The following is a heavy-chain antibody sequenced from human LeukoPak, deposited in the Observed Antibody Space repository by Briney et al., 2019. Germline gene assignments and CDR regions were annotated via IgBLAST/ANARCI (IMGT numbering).Heavy chain of an antibody. J-gene: IGHJ4*02. CDR3: ARLDSGYDFWGVDY. CDR1: GGSISSYY. V-gene: IGHV4-59*08. CDR2: IYYSGST. Sequence: SETLSLTCTVSGGSISSYYWSWIRQPPGKGLEWIGYIYYSGSTNYNPSLKSRVTISADTSKNQFSLKLSSVTAADTAVYYCARLDSGYDFWGVDYWGQGTLVTVSS. D-gene: IGHD5-12*01.